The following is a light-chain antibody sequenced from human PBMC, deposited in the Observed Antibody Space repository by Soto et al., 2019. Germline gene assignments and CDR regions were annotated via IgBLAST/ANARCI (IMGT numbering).Light chain of an antibody. Sequence: QPVLTQPPSVSGAPGQRVTISCTGSSSNIGAGYDIHWYQQLPGTAPKLLIHGNINRPSGVPDRFAGSKSGPSASLAITGLQADDEGDYYCQSYDSSLSGSVVFGGGTKLTVL. CDR3: QSYDSSLSGSVV. J-gene: IGLJ2*01. CDR1: SSNIGAGYD. CDR2: GNI. V-gene: IGLV1-40*01.